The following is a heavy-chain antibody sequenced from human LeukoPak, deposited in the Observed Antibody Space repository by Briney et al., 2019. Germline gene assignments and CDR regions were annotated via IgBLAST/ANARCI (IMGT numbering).Heavy chain of an antibody. CDR3: ARPTGYCSGDSCFAPFDQ. J-gene: IGHJ4*02. Sequence: PGGSLRLSCAASGFTFSSYAMSWVRQAPGKGLEWVSVIRGSGGSTYYADSVKGRFTISRDNSKNTLYLQMNSLRAEDTAVYYCARPTGYCSGDSCFAPFDQWGQGTLVIVSS. CDR1: GFTFSSYA. CDR2: IRGSGGST. V-gene: IGHV3-23*01. D-gene: IGHD2-15*01.